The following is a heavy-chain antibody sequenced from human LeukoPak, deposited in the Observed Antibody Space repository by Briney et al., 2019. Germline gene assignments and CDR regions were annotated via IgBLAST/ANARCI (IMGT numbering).Heavy chain of an antibody. CDR3: ARAWGSAPGDY. CDR2: IRSQVNSYAT. Sequence: GGSLKLSCVASGFTFSGSTMHWVRQASGKGLEWVGRIRSQVNSYATTYAASVKGRFTISRDNAKNSLYLQMNSLRADDTAVYYCARAWGSAPGDYWGQGTLVTVSS. CDR1: GFTFSGST. D-gene: IGHD3-16*01. J-gene: IGHJ4*02. V-gene: IGHV3-73*01.